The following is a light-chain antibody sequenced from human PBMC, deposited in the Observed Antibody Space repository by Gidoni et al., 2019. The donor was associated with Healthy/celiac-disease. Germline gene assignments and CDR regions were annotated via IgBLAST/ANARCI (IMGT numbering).Light chain of an antibody. CDR1: QSITSY. V-gene: IGKV1-39*01. J-gene: IGKJ1*01. CDR3: QQTYSTLRT. CDR2: AAS. Sequence: DIQMTQSPSSLSASVGDRVTITRRASQSITSYLNWYQQKPGKAPKLLIYAASSLQSGVPSRFSGSGSGTDFTLTISSLQPEDFAIYYCQQTYSTLRTFGQGTKVDVK.